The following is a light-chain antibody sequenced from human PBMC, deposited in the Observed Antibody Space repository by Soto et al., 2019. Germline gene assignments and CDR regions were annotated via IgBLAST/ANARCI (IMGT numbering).Light chain of an antibody. CDR1: SSDIGGYNY. CDR3: SSYTSSSTLGV. CDR2: EVS. V-gene: IGLV2-14*01. Sequence: QSALTQPASVSGSPGQSITITYTGTSSDIGGYNYVPWHQQHPGKAPKVMIYEVSNRPSGASNRFSGSKSGNTASLTISGLQAEDEADYYCSSYTSSSTLGVFGTGTKVTVL. J-gene: IGLJ1*01.